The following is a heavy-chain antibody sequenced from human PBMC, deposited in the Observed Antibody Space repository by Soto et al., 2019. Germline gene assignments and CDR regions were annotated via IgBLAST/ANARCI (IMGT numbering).Heavy chain of an antibody. CDR1: GGSISSGGYY. V-gene: IGHV4-31*03. CDR3: ARMGRYAYSSLVRDGDYYYYMYV. D-gene: IGHD6-6*01. Sequence: QVQLQESGPGLVKPSQTLSLTCTVSGGSISSGGYYWSWIRQHPGKGLEWIGYIYYSGSTYYNPYRKSRVTISVDTSKNQFSLKLSSVTAADTAVYYCARMGRYAYSSLVRDGDYYYYMYVGGKGTTVTVSS. J-gene: IGHJ6*03. CDR2: IYYSGST.